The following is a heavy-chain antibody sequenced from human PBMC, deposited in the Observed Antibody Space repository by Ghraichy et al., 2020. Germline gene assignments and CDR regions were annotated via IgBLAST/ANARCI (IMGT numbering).Heavy chain of an antibody. V-gene: IGHV4-34*01. CDR3: ARGGLRLHYASGGRRPNYYYYGLDV. CDR2: INHSGST. D-gene: IGHD3-22*01. Sequence: SETLSLTCAVYGWSFSGFYWTWVRQTPGKGLEWIGEINHSGSTNYNSSPRGRVLISVDTSKTQFSLRLSCVTAADTAVYYCARGGLRLHYASGGRRPNYYYYGLDVWGQGTAVNVSS. CDR1: GWSFSGFY. J-gene: IGHJ6*02.